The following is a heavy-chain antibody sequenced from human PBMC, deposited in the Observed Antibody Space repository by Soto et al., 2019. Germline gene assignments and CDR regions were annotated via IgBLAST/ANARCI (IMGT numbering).Heavy chain of an antibody. V-gene: IGHV1-18*04. CDR2: ISTYNGNT. Sequence: GASVKVSCKASGYTFTDYGISWVRQAPGQGLEWMGWISTYNGNTIYAQKIQGRVTMTTDTSTSTAYVELRSLRSDDTAVYYCARVDCSGGSCQWSGMDVWGQGTTVTVSS. D-gene: IGHD2-15*01. CDR1: GYTFTDYG. CDR3: ARVDCSGGSCQWSGMDV. J-gene: IGHJ6*02.